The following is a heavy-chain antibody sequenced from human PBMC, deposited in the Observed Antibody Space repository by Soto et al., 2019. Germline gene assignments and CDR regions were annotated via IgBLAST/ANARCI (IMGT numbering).Heavy chain of an antibody. V-gene: IGHV3-23*01. CDR2: ISGSGGST. CDR3: AKVPSTIFGVVTHYYMDV. Sequence: GALRLSCAASGFTFSSYAMSWVRQAPGKGLEWVSAISGSGGSTYYADSVKGRFTISRDNSKNTLYLQMNSLRAEDTAVYYCAKVPSTIFGVVTHYYMDVWGKGTTVTVSS. D-gene: IGHD3-3*01. CDR1: GFTFSSYA. J-gene: IGHJ6*03.